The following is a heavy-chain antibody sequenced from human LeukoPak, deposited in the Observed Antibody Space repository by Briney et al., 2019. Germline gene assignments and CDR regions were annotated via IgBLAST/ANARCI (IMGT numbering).Heavy chain of an antibody. D-gene: IGHD3-22*01. CDR3: ARAEGNYYDSSTGDY. V-gene: IGHV3-20*04. J-gene: IGHJ4*02. CDR2: INWNGGST. CDR1: GFTFDDYG. Sequence: GGSLRLSCAASGFTFDDYGMSWVRQAPGKGLEWVSGINWNGGSTGYADSVKGRFTISRDNAKNSLYLQMNSLRAEDTALYYCARAEGNYYDSSTGDYWGQGTLVIVSS.